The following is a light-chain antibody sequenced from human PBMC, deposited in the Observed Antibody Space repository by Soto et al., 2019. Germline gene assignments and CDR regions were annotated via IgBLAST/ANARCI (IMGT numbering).Light chain of an antibody. CDR1: QDINRW. J-gene: IGKJ3*01. CDR2: SAS. V-gene: IGKV1-12*01. Sequence: IQRTQSPPSVSASVGDRVTITCRASQDINRWLAWHQQKPGEAPNLLIFSASSLQVGVPSRFSGSGSGTHFTLTITNLQPEDVATYYCQQAHSFPLTFGPGTKVDIK. CDR3: QQAHSFPLT.